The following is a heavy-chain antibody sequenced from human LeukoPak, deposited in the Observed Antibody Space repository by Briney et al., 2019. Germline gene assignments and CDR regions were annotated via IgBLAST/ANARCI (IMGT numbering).Heavy chain of an antibody. J-gene: IGHJ4*02. V-gene: IGHV3-21*01. Sequence: PGGSLRLSCAASGFTFSSYSMTWVRQAPGKGLEWVSSISSSSSYIYYADSVKGRFTISRDNAKNSLYLQMNSLRAEDTAVYYCARGEWLRSHFDYWGQGTLVTVSS. CDR2: ISSSSSYI. CDR3: ARGEWLRSHFDY. CDR1: GFTFSSYS. D-gene: IGHD5-12*01.